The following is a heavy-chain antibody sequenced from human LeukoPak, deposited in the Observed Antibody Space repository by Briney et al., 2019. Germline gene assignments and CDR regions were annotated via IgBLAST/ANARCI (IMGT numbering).Heavy chain of an antibody. J-gene: IGHJ4*02. D-gene: IGHD3-10*01. CDR2: IYYSGST. V-gene: IGHV4-59*08. CDR3: ARAAMVRGVLLHYFDY. Sequence: SETLSLTCTVSGGSISSYYWSWIRRPPGKGLEWIGYIYYSGSTYYNPSLKSRVTISVDTSKNQFSLKLSSVTAADTAVYYCARAAMVRGVLLHYFDYWGQGTLVTVSS. CDR1: GGSISSYY.